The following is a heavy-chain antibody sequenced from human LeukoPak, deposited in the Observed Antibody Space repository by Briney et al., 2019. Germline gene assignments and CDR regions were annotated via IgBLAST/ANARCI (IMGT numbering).Heavy chain of an antibody. J-gene: IGHJ4*02. CDR3: ARVRAGYQQLARDFDY. D-gene: IGHD6-13*01. V-gene: IGHV4-39*01. CDR1: GGSISSSSYY. Sequence: SETLSLTCTVSGGSISSSSYYWGWIRQPPGKGLEWIGSIYYSGSTYYNPSLKSRVTISVDTSKNQFSLKLSSVTAADTAVYYCARVRAGYQQLARDFDYWGQGTLVTVSS. CDR2: IYYSGST.